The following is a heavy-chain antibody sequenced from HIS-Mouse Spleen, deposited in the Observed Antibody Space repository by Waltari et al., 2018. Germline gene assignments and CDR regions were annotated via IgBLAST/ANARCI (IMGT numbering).Heavy chain of an antibody. CDR1: GGSISSSSYY. V-gene: IGHV4-39*07. CDR2: IYYSGRT. D-gene: IGHD6-13*01. Sequence: QLQLQESGPGLVTPSETLSLTCTVFGGSISSSSYYWGWIRQPPGKGLEWIGSIYYSGRTYYNPSLKSRVTISVDTSKNQFSLKLSSVTAADTAVYYCAREIPYSSSWYDWYFDLWGRGTLVTVSS. J-gene: IGHJ2*01. CDR3: AREIPYSSSWYDWYFDL.